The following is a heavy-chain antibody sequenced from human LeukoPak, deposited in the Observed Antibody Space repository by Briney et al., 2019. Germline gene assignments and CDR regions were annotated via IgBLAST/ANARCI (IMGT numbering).Heavy chain of an antibody. CDR2: IYHSGST. Sequence: PSETLYLTCTVSGYSLSSGYYWGWIRQPPGKGLEWIGSIYHSGSTYYNPSLKSRVTISADTSKNQFPLKLSPVTAADTAVYYCARDPSSCSSTSCYGRSWFDPWGQGTLVTVSS. D-gene: IGHD2-2*01. CDR3: ARDPSSCSSTSCYGRSWFDP. CDR1: GYSLSSGYY. J-gene: IGHJ5*02. V-gene: IGHV4-38-2*02.